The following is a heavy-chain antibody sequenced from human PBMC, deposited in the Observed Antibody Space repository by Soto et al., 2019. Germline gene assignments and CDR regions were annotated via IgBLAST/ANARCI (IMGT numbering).Heavy chain of an antibody. J-gene: IGHJ6*02. CDR3: ARGYCTNGVCYRRRYYYYGMDV. CDR2: ISSSSSYI. V-gene: IGHV3-21*01. D-gene: IGHD2-8*01. CDR1: GFTFSSYS. Sequence: PGGSLRLSCAASGFTFSSYSMNWVRQAPGKGLEWVSSISSSSSYIYYADSVKGRFTISRDNAKNSLYLQMNSLRAEDTAVYYCARGYCTNGVCYRRRYYYYGMDVWGQGTTVTVSS.